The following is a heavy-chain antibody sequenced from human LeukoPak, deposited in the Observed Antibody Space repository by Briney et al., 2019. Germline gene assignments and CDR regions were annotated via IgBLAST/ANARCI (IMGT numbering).Heavy chain of an antibody. CDR2: IYHSGST. CDR1: GGSISSGGYS. J-gene: IGHJ4*02. D-gene: IGHD3-22*01. CDR3: ARGDGGYEDFNFDY. V-gene: IGHV4-30-2*01. Sequence: SETLSLTCAVSGGSISSGGYSWSWIRQPPGKGLEWIGYIYHSGSTYYNPSLKSRVTISVDRSKNQFSLKLSSVTAADTAVYYCARGDGGYEDFNFDYWGQGTLVTVSS.